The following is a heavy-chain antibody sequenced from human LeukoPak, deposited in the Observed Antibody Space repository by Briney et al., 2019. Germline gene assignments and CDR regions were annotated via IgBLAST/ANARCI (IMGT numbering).Heavy chain of an antibody. CDR3: ASRVLRYFDSSRPFDP. D-gene: IGHD3-9*01. CDR2: IYYTGST. V-gene: IGHV4-39*07. Sequence: PSETLSLTCTVSGGSFSSSNYNWGWIRQPPWKGLEWIGTIYYTGSTNYNPSLKSRVTISVDTSKNQFSLKLSSVTAADTAVYYCASRVLRYFDSSRPFDPWGQGTLVTVSS. CDR1: GGSFSSSNYN. J-gene: IGHJ5*02.